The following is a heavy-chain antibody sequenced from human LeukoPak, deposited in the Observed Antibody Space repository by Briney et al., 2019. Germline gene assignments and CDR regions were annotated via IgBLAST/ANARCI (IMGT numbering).Heavy chain of an antibody. CDR3: AKVETAAAATLRGFDY. CDR1: GFTFSSYA. V-gene: IGHV3-23*01. D-gene: IGHD6-13*01. Sequence: LPGGSLRLSCAASGFTFSSYAMSWVRQAPGKGLEWVSSIGGSGGSTYYADSVKGRFTISRDNSKNTLYLKMNSLRAEDTAVYYCAKVETAAAATLRGFDYWGQGTLVTVSS. CDR2: IGGSGGST. J-gene: IGHJ4*02.